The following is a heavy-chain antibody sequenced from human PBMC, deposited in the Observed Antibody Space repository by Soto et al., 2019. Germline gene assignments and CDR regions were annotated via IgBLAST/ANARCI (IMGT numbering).Heavy chain of an antibody. CDR2: ISNDGRST. V-gene: IGHV3-74*01. Sequence: EVQLVESGGGLVQPGGSLRLSCAASGFTFSNFRMHWVRQAQGKGLVWVALISNDGRSTNHAESVKGRFTISRDNAKSTLYLQLNSLRAEDTAVYYCARDTAGLSYWGQGTLVTVSS. J-gene: IGHJ4*02. CDR1: GFTFSNFR. CDR3: ARDTAGLSY. D-gene: IGHD2-21*02.